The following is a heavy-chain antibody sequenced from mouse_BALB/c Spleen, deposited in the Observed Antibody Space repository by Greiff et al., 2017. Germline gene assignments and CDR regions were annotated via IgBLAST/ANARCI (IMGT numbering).Heavy chain of an antibody. CDR3: TRHPLGPYAMDY. CDR2: IRLKSNNYAT. V-gene: IGHV6-6*02. J-gene: IGHJ4*01. Sequence: EVQVVESGGGLVQPGGSMKLSCVASGFTFSNYWMNWVRQSPEKGLEWVAEIRLKSNNYATHYAESVKGRFTISRDDSKSSVYLQMNNLRAEDTGIYYCTRHPLGPYAMDYWGQGTSVTVSS. D-gene: IGHD4-1*01. CDR1: GFTFSNYW.